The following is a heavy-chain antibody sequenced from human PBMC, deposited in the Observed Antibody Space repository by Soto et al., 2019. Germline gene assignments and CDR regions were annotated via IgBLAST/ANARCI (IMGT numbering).Heavy chain of an antibody. J-gene: IGHJ3*02. CDR3: ARVGYSGYDFAFEI. CDR1: GFTFSSYG. D-gene: IGHD5-12*01. CDR2: IWYDGSNK. Sequence: GGSLRLSCAASGFTFSSYGMRWVRQAPGKGLEWVAVIWYDGSNKYYADSVKGRSTISRDNSKNTLYLQMNSLRAEDTAVYYCARVGYSGYDFAFEIWGQGTMVTV. V-gene: IGHV3-33*01.